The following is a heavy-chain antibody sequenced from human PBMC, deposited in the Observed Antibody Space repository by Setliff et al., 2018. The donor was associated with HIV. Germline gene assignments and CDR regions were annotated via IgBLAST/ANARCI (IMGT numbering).Heavy chain of an antibody. D-gene: IGHD6-13*01. CDR2: VYYSGST. Sequence: LPETLSLTCTVSGGSISSHYWSWIRQPPGKGLEWIGSVYYSGSTNYNRSLKSRVTMSVDTSKRQFSLKLDSVTAADTAIYYCARQSTVAAAGFDFWGQGTLVTVSS. CDR3: ARQSTVAAAGFDF. V-gene: IGHV4-59*08. J-gene: IGHJ4*02. CDR1: GGSISSHY.